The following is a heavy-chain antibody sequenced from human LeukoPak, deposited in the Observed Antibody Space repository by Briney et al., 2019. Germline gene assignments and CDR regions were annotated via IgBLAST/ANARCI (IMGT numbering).Heavy chain of an antibody. CDR2: IRYEGGDK. V-gene: IGHV3-30*02. D-gene: IGHD2-15*01. CDR3: AKDSQRIPYFFDS. J-gene: IGHJ4*02. CDR1: GFTFSNYG. Sequence: GGSLRLSCAASGFTFSNYGMHWVRQAPGKGLEWVAFIRYEGGDKHYADSVKGRFTISRDNSKNTVFLQMNSLRGDDTSIYYCAKDSQRIPYFFDSWGQGTLILVSS.